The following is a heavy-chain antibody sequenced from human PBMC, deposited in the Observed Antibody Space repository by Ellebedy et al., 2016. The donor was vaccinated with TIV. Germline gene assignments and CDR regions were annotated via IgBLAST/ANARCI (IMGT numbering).Heavy chain of an antibody. CDR1: GFTFSSYA. D-gene: IGHD1-1*01. V-gene: IGHV4-34*01. Sequence: ESLKISCAASGFTFSSYAMSWVRQAPGKGLEWIREINHSGYTNYNPSLKSRVTISKDTSKNQISLRLTSLTAADTAVYYCARDSLLTSRLRGGLDYWGQGTLVTVSS. CDR3: ARDSLLTSRLRGGLDY. CDR2: INHSGYT. J-gene: IGHJ4*02.